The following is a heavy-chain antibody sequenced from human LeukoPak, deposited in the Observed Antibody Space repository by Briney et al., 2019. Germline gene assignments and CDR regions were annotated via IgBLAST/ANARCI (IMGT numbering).Heavy chain of an antibody. D-gene: IGHD3-3*01. J-gene: IGHJ4*02. Sequence: GGSLRLSCAASGFIFTNYFMSWVRQAPGKGLEWVASIKHDGSEKYYVDSVRGRFTISRDNTKNLLYLQMSSLRAEDTAVYYCATDRGWRTSGYYLYYFEYWGQGTLVTFSS. CDR2: IKHDGSEK. V-gene: IGHV3-7*01. CDR3: ATDRGWRTSGYYLYYFEY. CDR1: GFIFTNYF.